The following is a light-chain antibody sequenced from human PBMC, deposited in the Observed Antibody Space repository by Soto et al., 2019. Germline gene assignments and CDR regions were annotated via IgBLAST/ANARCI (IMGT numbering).Light chain of an antibody. CDR2: AVS. CDR1: SSDVGAYNR. V-gene: IGLV2-14*01. J-gene: IGLJ3*02. CDR3: HSFTTSITRV. Sequence: QSVLTQPASVSGSPGQSITISCTGTSSDVGAYNRVSWYQHHPGKAPKLMIYAVSNRPSGVSNRFSGSKSGNTASLTISGLQAEDEADYYCHSFTTSITRVFGGGTKVTV.